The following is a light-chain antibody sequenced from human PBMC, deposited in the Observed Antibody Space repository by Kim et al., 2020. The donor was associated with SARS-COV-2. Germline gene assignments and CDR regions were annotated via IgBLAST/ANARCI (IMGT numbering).Light chain of an antibody. Sequence: LCPGERATLSCRASQSVSSYLAWYQQKPGQAPRLLIYDASNRATGIPARFSGSGSGTDFTLTISSLEPEDFAVYYCQQRSNWPLTFGGRTKVDIQ. CDR1: QSVSSY. V-gene: IGKV3-11*01. CDR2: DAS. J-gene: IGKJ4*01. CDR3: QQRSNWPLT.